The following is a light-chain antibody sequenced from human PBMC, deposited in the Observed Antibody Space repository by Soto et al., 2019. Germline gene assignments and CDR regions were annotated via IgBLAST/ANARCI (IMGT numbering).Light chain of an antibody. CDR3: SSYTSSSSLV. Sequence: QSVLTQPASVSGSPGQSITISCTETSSDVGVYNYVSWYQQHPGKAPKLMIYEVNNRPSGVSNRFSGSKSGNTASLTISGLQAEDEADYYCSSYTSSSSLVFGGGTKLTVL. CDR2: EVN. CDR1: SSDVGVYNY. J-gene: IGLJ3*02. V-gene: IGLV2-14*01.